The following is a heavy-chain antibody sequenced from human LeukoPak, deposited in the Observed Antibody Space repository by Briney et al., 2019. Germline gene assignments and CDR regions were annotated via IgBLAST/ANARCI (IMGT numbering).Heavy chain of an antibody. V-gene: IGHV1-58*02. CDR3: AARPHYYDFWSGYYPPDNWFDP. CDR1: GFTFTSSA. J-gene: IGHJ5*02. Sequence: GASVKVSCKASGFTFTSSAMQWVRQARGQRLEWIGWIVVGSGNTNYAQKFQERVTITRDMSTSTAYMELSSLRSEDTAVYYCAARPHYYDFWSGYYPPDNWFDPWGQGTLVTVSS. D-gene: IGHD3-3*01. CDR2: IVVGSGNT.